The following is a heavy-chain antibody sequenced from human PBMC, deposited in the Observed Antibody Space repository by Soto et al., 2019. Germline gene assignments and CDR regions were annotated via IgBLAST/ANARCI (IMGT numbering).Heavy chain of an antibody. CDR3: ARALRKYSYSSGWYSFHYFDY. Sequence: QVQLVQSGAEVKKPGSSVKVSCKASGYTFTGYYMHWVRQAPGQGLEWMGWINPNSGGTNYAQKFQGWVTMTRDTSISTAYMELSRLRSDDTAVYYCARALRKYSYSSGWYSFHYFDYWGQGTLVTVSS. CDR2: INPNSGGT. J-gene: IGHJ4*02. D-gene: IGHD6-19*01. V-gene: IGHV1-2*04. CDR1: GYTFTGYY.